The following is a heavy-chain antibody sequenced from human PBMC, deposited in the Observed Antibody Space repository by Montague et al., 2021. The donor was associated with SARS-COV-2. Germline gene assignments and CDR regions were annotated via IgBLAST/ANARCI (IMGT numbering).Heavy chain of an antibody. Sequence: SLRLSCAASGFTFSSYEMNWVRQAPGKGLEWVSYSSSSGSTIYYADSVKGRFTISRDNAKNSLYLQMNSLRAEDTAGYYCARDLLDYYYYYGMDVWGQGTTVTVSS. J-gene: IGHJ6*02. CDR3: ARDLLDYYYYYGMDV. CDR1: GFTFSSYE. D-gene: IGHD2-15*01. CDR2: SSSSGSTI. V-gene: IGHV3-48*03.